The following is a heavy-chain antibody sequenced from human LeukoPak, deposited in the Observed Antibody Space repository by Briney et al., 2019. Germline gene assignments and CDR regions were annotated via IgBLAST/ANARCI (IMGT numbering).Heavy chain of an antibody. V-gene: IGHV4-39*01. Sequence: SETLSLTCTVSGGSISSSSYYWGWIRQPPGKGLEWIGSIYYSGSTYYNPSLKSRVTISVDTSKNQFSLKLSPVTAADTAVYYCARPVTYDFWSGYPNWFDPWGQGTLVTVSS. J-gene: IGHJ5*02. D-gene: IGHD3-3*01. CDR1: GGSISSSSYY. CDR3: ARPVTYDFWSGYPNWFDP. CDR2: IYYSGST.